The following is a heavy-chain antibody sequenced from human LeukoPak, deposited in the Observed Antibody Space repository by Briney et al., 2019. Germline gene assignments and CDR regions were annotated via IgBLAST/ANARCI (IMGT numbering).Heavy chain of an antibody. J-gene: IGHJ3*02. CDR1: GGTFSSYA. V-gene: IGHV1-69*04. D-gene: IGHD6-6*01. CDR2: IIPILGIA. Sequence: ASVKVSCKASGGTFSSYAISWVRQAPGQGLEWMGRIIPILGIANYAQKFQGRVTITADKSTSTAYMELSSLRSEDTAVYYCARHPRAGAFDIWGQGTMVTVS. CDR3: ARHPRAGAFDI.